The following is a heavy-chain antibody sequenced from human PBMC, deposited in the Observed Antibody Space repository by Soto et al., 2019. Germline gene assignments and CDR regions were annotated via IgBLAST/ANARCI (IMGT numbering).Heavy chain of an antibody. J-gene: IGHJ2*01. V-gene: IGHV3-74*01. CDR1: GFTFSSYW. CDR2: INSDGSST. D-gene: IGHD1-26*01. CDR3: ARGGSLNWYVDL. Sequence: EVQLVESGGGLVQPGGSLRLSCAASGFTFSSYWMHWVRQAPGKGLVWVSRINSDGSSTSYADSVKGRFTISRDNAKNTVYLQMNSLRAEDTAVYYCARGGSLNWYVDLWGRGTLVTVSS.